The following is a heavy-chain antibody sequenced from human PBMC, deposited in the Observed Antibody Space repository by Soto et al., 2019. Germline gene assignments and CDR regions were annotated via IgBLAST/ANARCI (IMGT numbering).Heavy chain of an antibody. Sequence: SETLSLTCTVSGGSISSSSYYWGWIRQPPGKGLEWIGSIYYSGSTYYNPSLKSRVTISVDTSKNQFSLKLSSVTAADTAVYYCARGPYCSSTSCYAGYYYYYMDVWGKGTTVTVSS. V-gene: IGHV4-39*01. J-gene: IGHJ6*03. CDR2: IYYSGST. CDR1: GGSISSSSYY. CDR3: ARGPYCSSTSCYAGYYYYYMDV. D-gene: IGHD2-2*01.